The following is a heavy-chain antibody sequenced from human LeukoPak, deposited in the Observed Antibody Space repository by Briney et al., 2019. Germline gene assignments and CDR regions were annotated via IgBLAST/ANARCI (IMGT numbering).Heavy chain of an antibody. CDR3: ARQREAVGDTYFDY. CDR1: GGSISSNY. CDR2: ISYSGST. Sequence: PSETLSLTCTVSGGSISSNYWSWIRQPPGKGLEWIGYISYSGSTNYNPSLKSRVTISVDTSKNQFSLKLSSVTAADTAVYYCARQREAVGDTYFDYWGQGTLVTVSS. J-gene: IGHJ4*02. V-gene: IGHV4-59*08. D-gene: IGHD6-19*01.